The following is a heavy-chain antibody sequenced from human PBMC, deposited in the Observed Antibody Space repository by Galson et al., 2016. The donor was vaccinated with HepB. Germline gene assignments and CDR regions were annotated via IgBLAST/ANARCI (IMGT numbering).Heavy chain of an antibody. D-gene: IGHD6-19*01. CDR1: GASISGYY. V-gene: IGHV4-59*01. Sequence: TLSLTCTVSGASISGYYLSWIRQPPGKGLEWIGYIYYSGRTNYNPSLKSRVTISVDTSKNQFFLKLSSVTAADTAVYYCARDDSGGWYGFHYGMDVWGQGTTVTVSS. J-gene: IGHJ6*02. CDR2: IYYSGRT. CDR3: ARDDSGGWYGFHYGMDV.